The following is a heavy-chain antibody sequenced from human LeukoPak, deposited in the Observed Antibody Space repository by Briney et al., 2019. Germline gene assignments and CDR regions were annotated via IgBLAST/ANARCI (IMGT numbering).Heavy chain of an antibody. Sequence: GSSVKVSCKASGGTSSSYAISWVRQAPGQGLEWMGGIIPIFGTANYAQKFQGRVTITADESTSTAYMELSSLRSEDTAVYYCARARGVVVVAAFDYWGQGTLVTVSS. CDR1: GGTSSSYA. CDR2: IIPIFGTA. CDR3: ARARGVVVVAAFDY. V-gene: IGHV1-69*01. D-gene: IGHD2-15*01. J-gene: IGHJ4*02.